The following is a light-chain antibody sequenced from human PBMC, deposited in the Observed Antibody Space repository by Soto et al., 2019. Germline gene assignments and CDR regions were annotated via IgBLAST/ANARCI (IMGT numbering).Light chain of an antibody. CDR3: SSYIGSSTV. V-gene: IGLV2-14*01. J-gene: IGLJ2*01. Sequence: QSVLTQPASVSGSPGQSITISCTGPSSDVGGYNSVSWYQHHPGKAPKLMIYEVSNRPSGVSNRFSGSKSVNTASLIISGLQAEDEADYYCSSYIGSSTVFGGGTKLTVL. CDR2: EVS. CDR1: SSDVGGYNS.